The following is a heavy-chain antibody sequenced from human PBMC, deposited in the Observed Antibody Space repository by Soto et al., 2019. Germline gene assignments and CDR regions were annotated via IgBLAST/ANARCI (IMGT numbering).Heavy chain of an antibody. CDR2: INHSGST. D-gene: IGHD2-2*01. Sequence: SETLSLTCAVYGGSFSGYYWSWIRQPPGKGLEWIGEINHSGSTNYNPSLKSRGTISVDTSKTQFSLKLSSVTAADTAVYYCARRAFYCSSTSCSSYYYYYYMDVWGKGTTVTVSS. J-gene: IGHJ6*03. CDR3: ARRAFYCSSTSCSSYYYYYYMDV. CDR1: GGSFSGYY. V-gene: IGHV4-34*01.